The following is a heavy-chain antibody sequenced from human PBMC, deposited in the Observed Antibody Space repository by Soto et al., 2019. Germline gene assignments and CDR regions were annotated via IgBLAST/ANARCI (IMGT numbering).Heavy chain of an antibody. V-gene: IGHV3-30-3*01. CDR3: AATYYDILTGYPGPFDY. CDR1: GFTFSSYA. J-gene: IGHJ4*02. CDR2: ISYDGSNK. Sequence: GGSLRLSCAASGFTFSSYAMHWVRQAPGKGLEWVAVISYDGSNKYYADSVKGRFTISRDNSKNTLYLQMNSLRAEDTAVYYCAATYYDILTGYPGPFDYWGQGTLVTVSS. D-gene: IGHD3-9*01.